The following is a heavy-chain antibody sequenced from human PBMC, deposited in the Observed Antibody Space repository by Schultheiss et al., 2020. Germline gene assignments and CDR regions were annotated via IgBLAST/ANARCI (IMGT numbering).Heavy chain of an antibody. D-gene: IGHD6-19*01. V-gene: IGHV4-4*07. CDR3: ARVCSSGWYGVYYFDY. J-gene: IGHJ4*02. CDR2: IYTSGST. CDR1: GGSISSYY. Sequence: SETLSLTCTVSGGSISSYYWSWIRQPAGKGLEWIGRIYTSGSTNYNPSLKSRVTMSVDTSKNQFSLKLSSVTAADTAVYYCARVCSSGWYGVYYFDYWGQGTLVTVSS.